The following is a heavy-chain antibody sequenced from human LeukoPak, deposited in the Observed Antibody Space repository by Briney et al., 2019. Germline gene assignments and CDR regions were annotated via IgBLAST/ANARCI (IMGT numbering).Heavy chain of an antibody. Sequence: GGSLRLSCAASGFTFSDYYMSWIRQAPGKGLEWVSYISSSGSTIYYADSVKGRFTISRDNAKNSLYPQMNSLRAEDTAVYYCARLDYYGSGSYSFFDYWGQGTLVTVSS. CDR1: GFTFSDYY. CDR2: ISSSGSTI. V-gene: IGHV3-11*01. CDR3: ARLDYYGSGSYSFFDY. D-gene: IGHD3-10*01. J-gene: IGHJ4*02.